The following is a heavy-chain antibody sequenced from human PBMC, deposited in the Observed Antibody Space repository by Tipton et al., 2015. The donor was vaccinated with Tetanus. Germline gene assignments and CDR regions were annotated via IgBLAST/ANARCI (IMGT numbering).Heavy chain of an antibody. D-gene: IGHD3-16*01. CDR1: GFIVSSHY. CDR3: VRDGGGGAWLAY. Sequence: GSLRLSCVASGFIVSSHYMSWVRQAPGKGLEWVSVMYSGGDTYYVDSVKGRFSISRDNAKNTLYLQMNSLRVEDTAVYYCVRDGGGGAWLAYWGQGTLVPVSS. V-gene: IGHV3-53*01. J-gene: IGHJ4*02. CDR2: MYSGGDT.